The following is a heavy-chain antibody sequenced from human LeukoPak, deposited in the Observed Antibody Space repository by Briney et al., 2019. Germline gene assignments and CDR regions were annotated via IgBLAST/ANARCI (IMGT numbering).Heavy chain of an antibody. CDR3: ARVSKYSRSLFFYY. Sequence: GGSLRLSCATPGFTFSDYYMSWIRQAPGKGLEWVSYISSSSSYTNYADSVKGRFTISRDNAKNSLYLQMNSLRAEDTAVYYCARVSKYSRSLFFYYWGQGTLVTVSS. D-gene: IGHD6-13*01. CDR1: GFTFSDYY. V-gene: IGHV3-11*06. CDR2: ISSSSSYT. J-gene: IGHJ4*02.